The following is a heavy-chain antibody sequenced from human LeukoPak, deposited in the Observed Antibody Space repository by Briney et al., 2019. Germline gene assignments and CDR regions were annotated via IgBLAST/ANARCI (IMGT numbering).Heavy chain of an antibody. J-gene: IGHJ1*01. CDR1: GW. CDR3: ARVPITLAGTKDAKYFQH. Sequence: HPGGSLRLSCAASGWMHWVRQAPGKGLVWVSGINHDGTGTYYADSVKGRFTISRDNAKNTLYLQMNSLSADDTAVYYCARVPITLAGTKDAKYFQHWGQGTLVTVSS. V-gene: IGHV3-74*01. D-gene: IGHD6-19*01. CDR2: INHDGTGT.